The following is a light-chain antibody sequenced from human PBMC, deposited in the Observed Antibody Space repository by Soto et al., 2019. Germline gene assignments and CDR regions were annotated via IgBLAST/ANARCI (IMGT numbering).Light chain of an antibody. V-gene: IGKV3-11*01. J-gene: IGKJ5*01. Sequence: VLTQSPVTLSLSPGDRATLSCRASQSVSTYLAWYRQVPRQPPRLLIYDTTNRPAGIPPRFSGSRSGTDFTRTISSVEPEDFALYYCHQRNTFGQGTRLEIK. CDR1: QSVSTY. CDR3: HQRNT. CDR2: DTT.